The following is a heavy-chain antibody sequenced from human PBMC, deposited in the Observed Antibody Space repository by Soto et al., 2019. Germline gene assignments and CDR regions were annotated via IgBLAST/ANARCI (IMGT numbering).Heavy chain of an antibody. D-gene: IGHD1-26*01. CDR2: ISGGGGST. CDR1: GFTFSTYA. Sequence: LRLSCAASGFTFSTYAMNWVRQAPGKGLEWVSAISGGGGSTYYADSVKGRVTISRDNSKNTLYLQMNSLRAEDTAVYYCAKVSLGALTFTDYYYYGLDVWGQGTTVTVSS. J-gene: IGHJ6*02. CDR3: AKVSLGALTFTDYYYYGLDV. V-gene: IGHV3-23*01.